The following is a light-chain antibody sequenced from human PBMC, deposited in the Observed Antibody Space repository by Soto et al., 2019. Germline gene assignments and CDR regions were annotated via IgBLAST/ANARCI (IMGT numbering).Light chain of an antibody. Sequence: EIVLSQSPATLSLSPGERATLSCRASQSVSSYLAWYQHKPGQAPRLLIYDASTRATGIPARFSGSGSGTDFSLLISSLEHDDFSVYYCQQRSNWPPTWTFGQGTKLEVK. CDR1: QSVSSY. V-gene: IGKV3-11*01. J-gene: IGKJ1*01. CDR2: DAS. CDR3: QQRSNWPPTWT.